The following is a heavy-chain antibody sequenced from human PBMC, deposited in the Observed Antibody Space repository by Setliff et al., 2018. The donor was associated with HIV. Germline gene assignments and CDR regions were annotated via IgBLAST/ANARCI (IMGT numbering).Heavy chain of an antibody. V-gene: IGHV3-49*04. Sequence: GGSLRLSCAASGFTFSDAWMNWVRQAPGKALEWIAFIRSNTYGGTTEYAASVKGRFTISRDDSKSIAYLQMDSLKAEDTAVYYCTANYEHYWGQGTLVTVS. CDR3: TANYEHY. CDR2: IRSNTYGGTT. D-gene: IGHD4-4*01. J-gene: IGHJ4*02. CDR1: GFTFSDAW.